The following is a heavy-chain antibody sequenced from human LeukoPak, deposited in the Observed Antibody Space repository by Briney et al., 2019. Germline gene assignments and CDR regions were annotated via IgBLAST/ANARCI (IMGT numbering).Heavy chain of an antibody. CDR3: ARGLGAGASHWFDP. Sequence: ASVKVSCKASGYTFISNDINWVRQATGQGREWMGWMNPNNGRTGYAQKFQGRVTMTRDTSISTAYMELSSLRSEDTAMYYCARGLGAGASHWFDPWGQGTLVTVSS. CDR2: MNPNNGRT. D-gene: IGHD6-13*01. CDR1: GYTFISND. V-gene: IGHV1-8*01. J-gene: IGHJ5*02.